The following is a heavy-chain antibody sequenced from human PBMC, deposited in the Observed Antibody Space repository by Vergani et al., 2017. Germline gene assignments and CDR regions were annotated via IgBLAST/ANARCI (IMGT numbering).Heavy chain of an antibody. CDR1: GFTFSSYA. D-gene: IGHD2-15*01. J-gene: IGHJ4*02. Sequence: EVQLLESGGGLVQPGGSLRLSCAASGFTFSSYAMSWVRQAPGKGLEWVSAISGSGGSTYYADSVKGRFTISRDNSKNSLYLQMNSLRAEDTAVYYCARDLEVVAALDYWGQGTLVTVSS. CDR2: ISGSGGST. V-gene: IGHV3-23*01. CDR3: ARDLEVVAALDY.